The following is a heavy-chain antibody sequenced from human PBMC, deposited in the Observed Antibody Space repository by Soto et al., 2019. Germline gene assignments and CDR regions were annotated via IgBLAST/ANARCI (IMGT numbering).Heavy chain of an antibody. J-gene: IGHJ5*02. CDR2: IHYSGET. CDR1: GGSRISTFYY. Sequence: PSETLSLTCTVSGGSRISTFYYWGWLRQPPGRGLEWIANIHYSGETHYSPSLKSRVAISVDTSKSQFSLTLDSVTAADTAVYYCARRPDFRDHGWFDPWGQGILVTVSS. D-gene: IGHD4-17*01. CDR3: ARRPDFRDHGWFDP. V-gene: IGHV4-39*01.